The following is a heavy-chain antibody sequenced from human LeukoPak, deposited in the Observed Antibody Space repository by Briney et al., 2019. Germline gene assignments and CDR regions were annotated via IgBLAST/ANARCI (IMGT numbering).Heavy chain of an antibody. CDR2: IYYSGST. J-gene: IGHJ4*02. D-gene: IGHD5-12*01. CDR3: ARVERGGIVATTPFDY. Sequence: SETLSLTCTVSGYSISSGYYWGWIRQPPGKGLEWIGSIYYSGSTYYNPSLKSRVTISVDTSKNQFSLKLGSVTAADTAVYYCARVERGGIVATTPFDYWGQGTLVTVSS. CDR1: GYSISSGYY. V-gene: IGHV4-38-2*02.